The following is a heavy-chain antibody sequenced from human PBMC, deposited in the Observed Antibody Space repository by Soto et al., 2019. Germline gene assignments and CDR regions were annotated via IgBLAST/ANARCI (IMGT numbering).Heavy chain of an antibody. CDR3: AAYSHKGY. D-gene: IGHD3-16*01. Sequence: EEQLVESGGDLVQPGGSLRLSCAASGFTVSNNYMSWVRQAPGKGLEWVSLIYSGGSTYYADSVKGRFTIARDSSKNTPYLQMNSRRAEDTAMYYGAAYSHKGYWGQGTLVTVSS. CDR1: GFTVSNNY. V-gene: IGHV3-66*01. J-gene: IGHJ4*02. CDR2: IYSGGST.